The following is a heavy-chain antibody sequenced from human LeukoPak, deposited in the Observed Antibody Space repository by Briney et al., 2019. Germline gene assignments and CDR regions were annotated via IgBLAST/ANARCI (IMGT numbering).Heavy chain of an antibody. J-gene: IGHJ4*02. CDR1: GFTFSSYG. V-gene: IGHV3-30*18. CDR3: AKDLVKGIVVVPAAVPLYFDY. CDR2: ISYDGSNK. Sequence: GGSLRVSCAASGFTFSSYGMHWVRQAPGKGLEWVAVISYDGSNKYCADSVKGRFTISRDNSKNTLYLQMNSLRAEDTAVYYCAKDLVKGIVVVPAAVPLYFDYWGQGTLVTVSS. D-gene: IGHD2-2*01.